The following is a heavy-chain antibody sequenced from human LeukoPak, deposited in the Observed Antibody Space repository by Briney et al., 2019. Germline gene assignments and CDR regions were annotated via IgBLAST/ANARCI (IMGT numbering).Heavy chain of an antibody. CDR2: IRNSGSAT. CDR3: TRGAEVSGYPVFQH. J-gene: IGHJ4*02. D-gene: IGHD3-22*01. Sequence: TGGSLRLSCTASGFTFSHYYMNWVRQAPGEGLEWISYIRNSGSATYYADSVEGRFTISRDNAKNSLYLQMNSLRPEDTAMYYCTRGAEVSGYPVFQHWGQGALVTVSS. V-gene: IGHV3-11*01. CDR1: GFTFSHYY.